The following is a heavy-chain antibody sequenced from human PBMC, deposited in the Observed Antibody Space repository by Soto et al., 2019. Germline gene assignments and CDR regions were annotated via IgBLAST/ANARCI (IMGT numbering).Heavy chain of an antibody. J-gene: IGHJ4*02. CDR1: GGSVSRYY. CDR3: ARVRREYDNSGPVDY. Sequence: SETLSLTCTVSGGSVSRYYRSWIRQPPGKGLEWIGYIYYSGSANYNPSLKSRVTMSVDTSKNQFSPKLNSVTAADTAVYYCARVRREYDNSGPVDYWGQGTLVTVSS. D-gene: IGHD3-22*01. CDR2: IYYSGSA. V-gene: IGHV4-59*02.